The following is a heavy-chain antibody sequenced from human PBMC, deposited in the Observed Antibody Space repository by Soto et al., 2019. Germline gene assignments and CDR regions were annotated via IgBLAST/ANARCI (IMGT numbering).Heavy chain of an antibody. CDR1: GYTLTELS. Sequence: ASVKVSCKVSGYTLTELSMHWVRQAPGKGLEWMGGFDPEDGETIYAQKFQGRVTMTEDTSTDTAYMELSSLRSEDTAVYYCATDWYYYGSRADAFDIWGQGTMVTVSS. CDR2: FDPEDGET. J-gene: IGHJ3*02. D-gene: IGHD3-10*01. V-gene: IGHV1-24*01. CDR3: ATDWYYYGSRADAFDI.